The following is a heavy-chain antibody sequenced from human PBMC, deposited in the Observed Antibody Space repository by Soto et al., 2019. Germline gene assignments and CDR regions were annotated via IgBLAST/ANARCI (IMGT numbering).Heavy chain of an antibody. CDR3: ARLWFGKPRGYLDY. CDR2: RYTSGNS. V-gene: IGHV4-4*07. J-gene: IGHJ4*02. D-gene: IGHD3-16*01. Sequence: QVQLQESGPGLVKPSETLSLTCSVSGGSIRNYYWNWIRQPAGKGLEWIGRRYTSGNSDYNPSLKSRVTISADKSQNQLSLRLSSVTAAASSVYYCARLWFGKPRGYLDYWGQGIRVTISS. CDR1: GGSIRNYY.